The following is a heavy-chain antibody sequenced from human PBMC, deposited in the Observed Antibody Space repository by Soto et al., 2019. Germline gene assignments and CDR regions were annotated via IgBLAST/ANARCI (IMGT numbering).Heavy chain of an antibody. Sequence: QLQLQESGPGLVKPSETLSLTCTVSGGSISSSSYYWGWIRQPPGKGLEWIGNIYYTGSTYYSPSLKSRVTISVDTSKNQFSLRLSSVTAADTAMYYCARIQDLYGSYYESSGYLDSWGQGTLVTVSS. CDR2: IYYTGST. J-gene: IGHJ4*02. D-gene: IGHD3-22*01. CDR1: GGSISSSSYY. V-gene: IGHV4-39*01. CDR3: ARIQDLYGSYYESSGYLDS.